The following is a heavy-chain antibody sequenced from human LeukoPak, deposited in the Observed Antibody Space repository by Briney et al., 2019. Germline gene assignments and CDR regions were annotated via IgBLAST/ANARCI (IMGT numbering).Heavy chain of an antibody. CDR3: ARTWGNWNYGFGDYYYQYMDV. CDR2: IIPSFGTG. D-gene: IGHD1-7*01. Sequence: ASVRISCKASGGTFSSYAISWVRQAPGQGLEWMGGIIPSFGTGNFAQKFQGRVTITADESTSTAYMELSGLRSEDTAVYYCARTWGNWNYGFGDYYYQYMDVWGKGTTVTVS. CDR1: GGTFSSYA. J-gene: IGHJ6*03. V-gene: IGHV1-69*13.